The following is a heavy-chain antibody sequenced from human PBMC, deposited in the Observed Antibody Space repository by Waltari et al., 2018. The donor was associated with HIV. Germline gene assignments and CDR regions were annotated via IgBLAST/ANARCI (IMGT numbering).Heavy chain of an antibody. D-gene: IGHD6-13*01. CDR1: GFDFYNYA. V-gene: IGHV3-23*01. Sequence: EVQLLESGGGLVQTGGSLRLSCAASGFDFYNYAISWVRQAPGKGPEWVSGITSGGGSTYYADSVIGRFTISRDNSKNTVSLQMNSLRAEDTAVYYCAKEIARIGVPLFEVWGQGTMVTVSS. CDR2: ITSGGGST. J-gene: IGHJ3*01. CDR3: AKEIARIGVPLFEV.